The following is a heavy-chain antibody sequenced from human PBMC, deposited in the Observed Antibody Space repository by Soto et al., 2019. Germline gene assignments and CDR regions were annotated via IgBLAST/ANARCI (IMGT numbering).Heavy chain of an antibody. D-gene: IGHD2-15*01. J-gene: IGHJ4*02. Sequence: GGSLRLSCAASGFTFSSYGMHWVRQAPGKGLEWVAVIWYDGSNKYYADSVKGRFTISRDNSKNTLYLQMNSLRAEDTAVYYCASGSSGVRFDYWGQGTLVTVSS. V-gene: IGHV3-33*01. CDR2: IWYDGSNK. CDR3: ASGSSGVRFDY. CDR1: GFTFSSYG.